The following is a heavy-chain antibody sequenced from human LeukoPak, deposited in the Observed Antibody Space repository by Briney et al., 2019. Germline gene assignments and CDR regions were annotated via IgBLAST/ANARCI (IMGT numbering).Heavy chain of an antibody. CDR2: INEDASEK. Sequence: GGSLRLSCTASGFTFSTYWMTWVRHAPGKGLERVASINEDASEKYYMDSVKGRFTTSRNIAENSLYLQMHSLRAEDTAVYYCARDKRRDFSSLTGYYDAYDHWGQGTLVTDSS. D-gene: IGHD3-9*01. CDR3: ARDKRRDFSSLTGYYDAYDH. CDR1: GFTFSTYW. J-gene: IGHJ4*02. V-gene: IGHV3-7*01.